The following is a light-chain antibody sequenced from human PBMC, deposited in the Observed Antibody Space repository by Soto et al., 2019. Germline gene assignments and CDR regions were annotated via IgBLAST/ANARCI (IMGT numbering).Light chain of an antibody. V-gene: IGKV3-11*01. J-gene: IGKJ3*01. CDR3: QPRSCWLLLT. CDR2: DAP. CDR1: QSVSSY. Sequence: EIVLTQSPATLSLSPGERATLSCRASQSVSSYLAWYQQKPGQVPRLLIYDAPNRASGIPARFSGSGSGTDFTLTISDLEPVDFSVSYCQPRSCWLLLTIGPGTKVEIK.